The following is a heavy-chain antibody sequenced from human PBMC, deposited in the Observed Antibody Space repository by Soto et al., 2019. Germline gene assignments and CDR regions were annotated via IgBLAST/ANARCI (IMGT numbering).Heavy chain of an antibody. Sequence: QVHLVQSGAEVKKPGSSVKVSCRASGGTFNTYGFNWVRQAPGQGLEWMGGIIPLFGTTTYAQNFQGRVTITADQSTTTAYMEMSGLTSEDTAIYYCARGGSGYTWFNEFWGQGTLVTVSS. CDR1: GGTFNTYG. J-gene: IGHJ4*02. V-gene: IGHV1-69*01. D-gene: IGHD3-22*01. CDR2: IIPLFGTT. CDR3: ARGGSGYTWFNEF.